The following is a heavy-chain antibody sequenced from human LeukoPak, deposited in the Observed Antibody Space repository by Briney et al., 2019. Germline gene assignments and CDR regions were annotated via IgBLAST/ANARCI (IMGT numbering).Heavy chain of an antibody. CDR2: IYPGESDT. Sequence: ESLKISGMDSGYSFTTYWIGWARQMPGKGLEWMGIIYPGESDTRYSPSFQGQVTISVDKSIRTAYLQWSSLKASDTAMYYCARLVMSFGVVTGMDYFDYWGQGTLVTVSS. J-gene: IGHJ4*02. CDR1: GYSFTTYW. V-gene: IGHV5-51*01. D-gene: IGHD2-21*01. CDR3: ARLVMSFGVVTGMDYFDY.